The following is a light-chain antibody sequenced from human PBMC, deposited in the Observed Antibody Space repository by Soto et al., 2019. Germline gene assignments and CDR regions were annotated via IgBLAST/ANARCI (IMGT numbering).Light chain of an antibody. CDR2: NND. CDR3: ASWDDSLTGLV. CDR1: SSNIGSNS. V-gene: IGLV1-47*02. Sequence: QSVLTQPPSASGTPGQRVTISCSGSSSNIGSNSVYWYHHLPGTAPKLLIYNNDQRPSGVPDRISGSKSGTSASLAVSGLRSGDEADYYCASWDDSLTGLVFGGGTKVTV. J-gene: IGLJ2*01.